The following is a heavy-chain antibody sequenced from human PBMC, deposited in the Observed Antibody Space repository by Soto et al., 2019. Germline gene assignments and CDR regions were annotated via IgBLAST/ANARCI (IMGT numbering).Heavy chain of an antibody. V-gene: IGHV3-23*01. Sequence: GGSLRLSCAASGFTFSSYAMSWVRQAPGKGLEWVSAISGSGGSTYYADSVKGRFTISRDHSKNALDLQKNSLRDEDTAVYYCAKDRSRFDPWGQGTLVTVSS. CDR2: ISGSGGST. J-gene: IGHJ5*02. CDR3: AKDRSRFDP. CDR1: GFTFSSYA.